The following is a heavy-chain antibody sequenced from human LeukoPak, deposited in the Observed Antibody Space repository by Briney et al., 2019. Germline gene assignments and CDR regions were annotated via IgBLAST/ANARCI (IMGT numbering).Heavy chain of an antibody. V-gene: IGHV1-24*01. Sequence: WASVKVSCKVSGYTLTELSMHWARQAPGKGLEWMGGFDPEDGETIYAQKFQGRVTMTEDTSTDTAYMELSSLRSEDTAVYYCATDPHTVTTEYFQHWGQGTLVTVSS. J-gene: IGHJ1*01. CDR2: FDPEDGET. CDR3: ATDPHTVTTEYFQH. CDR1: GYTLTELS. D-gene: IGHD4-17*01.